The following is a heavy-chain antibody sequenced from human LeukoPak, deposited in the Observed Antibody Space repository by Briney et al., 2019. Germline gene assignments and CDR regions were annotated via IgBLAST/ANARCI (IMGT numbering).Heavy chain of an antibody. J-gene: IGHJ4*02. CDR3: AHSRKDDILTVLYYFDY. CDR1: GFSLSTSGVG. V-gene: IGHV2-5*01. CDR2: IYWNDDK. D-gene: IGHD3-9*01. Sequence: SGPTLVNPTPTLTLTCTFSGFSLSTSGVGVGWIRQPPGKALEWLALIYWNDDKRYSPSLKSRLTITKDTSKNQVVLTMTNMDPVDTATYYCAHSRKDDILTVLYYFDYWGQGTLVTVSS.